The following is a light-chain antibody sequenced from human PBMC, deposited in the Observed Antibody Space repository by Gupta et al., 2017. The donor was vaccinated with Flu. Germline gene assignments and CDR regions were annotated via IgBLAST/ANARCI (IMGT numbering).Light chain of an antibody. CDR3: SSYSDLVV. CDR2: DGS. J-gene: IGLJ2*01. CDR1: TIDIGTYHY. Sequence: QSALTQPRSVSGSPGQSVAISCHGTTIDIGTYHYVSWYQQHPAKAPKLLIYDGSKPPSGVPLSFSGSKSANTATITVSGGEAEEEYYYYSSSYSDLVVFGGGTKLTVL. V-gene: IGLV2-11*01.